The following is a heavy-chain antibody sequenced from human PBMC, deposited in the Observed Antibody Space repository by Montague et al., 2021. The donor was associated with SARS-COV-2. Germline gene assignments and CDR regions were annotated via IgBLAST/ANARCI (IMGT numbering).Heavy chain of an antibody. D-gene: IGHD2/OR15-2a*01. CDR1: GDSFTTSGYF. V-gene: IGHV4-31*03. CDR2: ISYSGST. CDR3: ARLTTVGSTFFFEF. J-gene: IGHJ4*02. Sequence: TLSLTCTVSGDSFTTSGYFWAWIRQPPGKGLEWIGHISYSGSTKYNPSLKSRLTTSVDTSKNQFSLELTSVTAADTAVYYCARLTTVGSTFFFEFWGQGILVTVSS.